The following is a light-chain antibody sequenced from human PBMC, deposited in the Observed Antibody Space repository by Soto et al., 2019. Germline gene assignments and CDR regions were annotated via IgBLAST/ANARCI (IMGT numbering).Light chain of an antibody. CDR2: GAS. CDR1: QSVSSN. CDR3: QQYNNWPPL. V-gene: IGKV3-15*01. J-gene: IGKJ2*01. Sequence: EIVMTQSPATLSVSPGERATLSCRASQSVSSNLAWYQQKPGQAPRLLIYGASTRATGIPARFSGSGSGTECTLTSRSLQSEDFAVYYCQQYNNWPPLFGQGTKLEIK.